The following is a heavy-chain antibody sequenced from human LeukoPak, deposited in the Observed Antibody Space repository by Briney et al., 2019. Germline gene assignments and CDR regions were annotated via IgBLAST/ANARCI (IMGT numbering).Heavy chain of an antibody. CDR3: ARVQIQYSSSWFRGWDAFDI. J-gene: IGHJ3*02. D-gene: IGHD6-13*01. CDR2: ISAYNGNT. CDR1: GYTFTSYG. Sequence: GASVKVSCKASGYTFTSYGISWVRQAPGQGLEWMGWISAYNGNTNYAQKLQGRVTMPTDTSTSTAYMELRSLRSDDTAVYYCARVQIQYSSSWFRGWDAFDIWGQGTMVTVSS. V-gene: IGHV1-18*01.